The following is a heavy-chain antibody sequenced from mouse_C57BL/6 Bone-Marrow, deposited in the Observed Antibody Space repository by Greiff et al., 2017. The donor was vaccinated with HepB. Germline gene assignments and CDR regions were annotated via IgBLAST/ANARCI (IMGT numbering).Heavy chain of an antibody. Sequence: EVQLQQSGPELVKPGASVKISCKASGYSFTGYYMNWVKQSPEKSLEWIGEINPSTGGTTYNQKFKAKATLTVDKSSSTAYMQLKSLTSEDSAVYYCARKGYYRFDYWGQGTTLTVSS. CDR2: INPSTGGT. V-gene: IGHV1-42*01. D-gene: IGHD2-14*01. CDR3: ARKGYYRFDY. CDR1: GYSFTGYY. J-gene: IGHJ2*01.